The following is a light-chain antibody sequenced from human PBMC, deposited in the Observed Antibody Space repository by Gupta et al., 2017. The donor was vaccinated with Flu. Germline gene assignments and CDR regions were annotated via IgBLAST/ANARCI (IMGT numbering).Light chain of an antibody. CDR3: QQYYSTPQS. V-gene: IGKV4-1*01. CDR2: WAS. J-gene: IGKJ2*03. Sequence: DVVITPAPYSLAVSLCERATINCKSSQNILYSSNNMNYLAWYQHKPGQPPKLLIYWASTREFGVPDRFSGSGSGTDFALTISNLQAEDVAVYYCQQYYSTPQSFGQGTKLEIK. CDR1: QNILYSSNNMNY.